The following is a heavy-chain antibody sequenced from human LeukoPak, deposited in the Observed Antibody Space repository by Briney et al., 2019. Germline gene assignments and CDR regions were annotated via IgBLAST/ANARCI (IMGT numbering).Heavy chain of an antibody. Sequence: GGSLRLSCAASGFTFSSYSMNWVRHAPGKGLEWVSYISSSSNTIYYADSVKGRFTISRDNAKNSLYLQMNSLRAEDTAVYYCARERLMVRGVIKGSWFDPWGQGTLVTVSS. J-gene: IGHJ5*02. CDR1: GFTFSSYS. D-gene: IGHD3-10*01. CDR2: ISSSSNTI. CDR3: ARERLMVRGVIKGSWFDP. V-gene: IGHV3-48*01.